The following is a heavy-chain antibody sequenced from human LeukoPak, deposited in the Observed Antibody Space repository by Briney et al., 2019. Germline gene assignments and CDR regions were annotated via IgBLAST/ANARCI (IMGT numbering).Heavy chain of an antibody. J-gene: IGHJ4*02. Sequence: ASVKVSCKASGYTFTSYYMHWVRQAPGQGLEWMGIINPSGGSTSYAQKFQGRVTMTRDTSTSTVYMELSSLRSEDTAVYYCARDLTFGSSPRYFDYWGQGTLVTVSS. CDR1: GYTFTSYY. CDR3: ARDLTFGSSPRYFDY. V-gene: IGHV1-46*01. D-gene: IGHD6-6*01. CDR2: INPSGGST.